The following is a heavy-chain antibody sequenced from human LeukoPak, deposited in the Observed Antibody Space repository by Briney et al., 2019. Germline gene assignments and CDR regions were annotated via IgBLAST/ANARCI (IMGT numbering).Heavy chain of an antibody. CDR3: ARAFYPGIRQYYYYYYYMDV. CDR2: IYHSGST. CDR1: GGSISSGGYY. Sequence: SETLSLTCTVSGGSISSGGYYWSWIRQPPGKGLEWIGYIYHSGSTYYNPSLKSRVTISVDRSKNQFSLKLSSVTAADTAVYYCARAFYPGIRQYYYYYYYMDVWGKGTTVIVSS. D-gene: IGHD3-3*02. J-gene: IGHJ6*03. V-gene: IGHV4-30-2*01.